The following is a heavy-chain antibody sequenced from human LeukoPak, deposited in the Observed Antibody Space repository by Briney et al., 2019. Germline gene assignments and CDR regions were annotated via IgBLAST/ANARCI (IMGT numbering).Heavy chain of an antibody. V-gene: IGHV4-4*02. CDR1: GGSISSSNW. J-gene: IGHJ4*02. Sequence: PSETLSLTCAVSGGSISSSNWWSWVRQSPEKGLEWIGEIYHSGRNNYNPSLKSRVTMSLDKSLNQFSLKLNSVTAADTAVYYCARTGGSGWSEFDYWGQGTLVTVSS. CDR2: IYHSGRN. D-gene: IGHD6-19*01. CDR3: ARTGGSGWSEFDY.